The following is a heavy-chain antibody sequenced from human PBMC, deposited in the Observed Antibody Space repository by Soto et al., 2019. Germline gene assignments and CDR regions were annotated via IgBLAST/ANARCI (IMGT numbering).Heavy chain of an antibody. Sequence: GASVKVSCKVSGYTLTELSMHWVRQAPGKGLEWMGGFDPEDGETIYAQKFQGRVTMTEDTSTDTAYMELSSLRSEDTAVYYCATTTPLIAAAGPYFQHWGQGTLVTVSS. CDR2: FDPEDGET. CDR3: ATTTPLIAAAGPYFQH. D-gene: IGHD6-13*01. V-gene: IGHV1-24*01. CDR1: GYTLTELS. J-gene: IGHJ1*01.